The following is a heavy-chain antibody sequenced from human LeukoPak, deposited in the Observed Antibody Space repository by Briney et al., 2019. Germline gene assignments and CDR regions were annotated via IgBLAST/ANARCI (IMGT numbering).Heavy chain of an antibody. V-gene: IGHV3-7*01. CDR2: LNRDGSVK. Sequence: GGSLRLSCAASGFIFNNYWMTWVRQTPGKGLEVVANLNRDGSVKNYIDSVRGRFTISRDNAYYSLDLQMNSLRAEDTAVYYCARDPGFSSFDYWGQGALVIVSS. D-gene: IGHD6-13*01. CDR3: ARDPGFSSFDY. J-gene: IGHJ4*02. CDR1: GFIFNNYW.